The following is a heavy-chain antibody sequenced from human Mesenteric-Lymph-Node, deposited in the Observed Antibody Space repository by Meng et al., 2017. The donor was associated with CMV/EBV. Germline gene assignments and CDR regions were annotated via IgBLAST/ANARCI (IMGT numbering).Heavy chain of an antibody. V-gene: IGHV3-23*01. J-gene: IGHJ4*02. CDR3: AKVSGGTFDY. D-gene: IGHD1-1*01. Sequence: LSCAASGFTFSSYAMSWVRQASGKGLEWVSTISVGGGPTYYADSVKGRFTISRDNSKSTLYLQMNSLRAEDTAVYYCAKVSGGTFDYWGQGTLVTVSS. CDR2: ISVGGGPT. CDR1: GFTFSSYA.